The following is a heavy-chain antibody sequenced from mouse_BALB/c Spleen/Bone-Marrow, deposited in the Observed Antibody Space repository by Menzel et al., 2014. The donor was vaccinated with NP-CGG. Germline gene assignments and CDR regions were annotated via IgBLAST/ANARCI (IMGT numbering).Heavy chain of an antibody. Sequence: EVHLVESGGGLVQPGGFLRLSCATSGFTFTDHYMSWVRQPPGKALEWLGFIRNKANGYTTEYSASVKGRFSISRDNSQSIVYLQMNTLRAEDSASYYCARDYLCYFDYWGQGTTLTVSS. V-gene: IGHV7-3*02. CDR2: IRNKANGYTT. D-gene: IGHD2-1*01. CDR3: ARDYLCYFDY. J-gene: IGHJ2*01. CDR1: GFTFTDHY.